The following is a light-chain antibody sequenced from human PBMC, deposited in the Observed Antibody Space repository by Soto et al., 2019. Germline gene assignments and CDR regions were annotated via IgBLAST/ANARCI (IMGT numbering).Light chain of an antibody. J-gene: IGKJ1*01. V-gene: IGKV3-20*01. CDR3: QQYGSLSWT. CDR2: AAS. CDR1: RSLSSSY. Sequence: EIVLTQSPDTVSLSPGERATLSCRASRSLSSSYLAWYQQKPGQAPRLLIYAASSRATGIPDRLSGSKSGTDFTLTISRLEPEDFAVYYCQQYGSLSWTFGQGTRVEIK.